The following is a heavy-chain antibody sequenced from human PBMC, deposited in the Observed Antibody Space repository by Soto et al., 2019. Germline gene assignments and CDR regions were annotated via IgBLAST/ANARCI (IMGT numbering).Heavy chain of an antibody. CDR2: LRHKGYGGTA. D-gene: IGHD3-10*01. V-gene: IGHV3-49*03. J-gene: IGHJ4*02. CDR3: TRESGGGVDY. Sequence: GGSLKLSCTTSGFTFGNYLMAWFRQAPGKGLEWVGFLRHKGYGGTAEYAAPVKGRFTVSRDDSKSIAYLQMNSLKTEDTAVYYCTRESGGGVDYWGQGT. CDR1: GFTFGNYL.